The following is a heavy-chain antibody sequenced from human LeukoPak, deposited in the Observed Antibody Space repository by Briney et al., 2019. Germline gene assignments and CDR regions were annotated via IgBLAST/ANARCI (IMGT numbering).Heavy chain of an antibody. CDR3: ARSTYYDILTGYANY. CDR1: GYTLTELS. Sequence: ASVKVSCKVSGYTLTELSMHWVRQAPGKGLEWMGGVDPDDGETIYAQKFQGRVTMTEDTSTDTAYMELSSLRAEDTAVYYCARSTYYDILTGYANYWGQGTLVTVSS. V-gene: IGHV1-24*01. CDR2: VDPDDGET. D-gene: IGHD3-9*01. J-gene: IGHJ4*02.